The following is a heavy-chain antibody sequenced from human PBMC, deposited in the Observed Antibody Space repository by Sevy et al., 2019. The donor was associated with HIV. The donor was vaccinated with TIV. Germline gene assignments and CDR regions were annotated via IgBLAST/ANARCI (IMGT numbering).Heavy chain of an antibody. Sequence: GESLKISCAASGFTFSNYNMNWVRQAPGKGLEWVSSITSSRDYIYDADSVKGRFTISRDNSKNSLYLQMNSLRAEDTAVYYCARDRRTLNYYASSGYNYYFDYWGQGTLVTVSS. J-gene: IGHJ4*02. D-gene: IGHD3-22*01. CDR1: GFTFSNYN. CDR2: ITSSRDYI. CDR3: ARDRRTLNYYASSGYNYYFDY. V-gene: IGHV3-21*01.